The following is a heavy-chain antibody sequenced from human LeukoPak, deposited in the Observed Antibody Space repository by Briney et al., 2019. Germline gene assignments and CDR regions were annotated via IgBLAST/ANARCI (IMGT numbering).Heavy chain of an antibody. D-gene: IGHD2-15*01. CDR2: IFSGGST. CDR3: AYSCSGDSCSFFDY. V-gene: IGHV3-66*01. Sequence: GGSLRLSCAASGFTATSNYLSWVRQAPGKGLEWVSVIFSGGSTYYADSVKGRFTISRDTSECTLYLQMNSLRAEDTAVYYCAYSCSGDSCSFFDYWGQGTLVIVSS. CDR1: GFTATSNY. J-gene: IGHJ4*02.